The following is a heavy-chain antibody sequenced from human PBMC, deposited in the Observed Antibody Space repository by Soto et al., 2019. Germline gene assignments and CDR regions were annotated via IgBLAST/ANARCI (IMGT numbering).Heavy chain of an antibody. Sequence: QAQLLQSGAEMKKPGASVKVSCKASGYTFINYFIHWVRRAPGQGLEWIGIVHPSRGTADYAQKFKGRVTLTTDMSTRTVYMDLSNLRSEDTAVYYCARPLIGNTVDLWGQGTTVIVSS. J-gene: IGHJ3*01. CDR2: VHPSRGTA. V-gene: IGHV1-46*01. CDR1: GYTFINYF. CDR3: ARPLIGNTVDL. D-gene: IGHD1-7*01.